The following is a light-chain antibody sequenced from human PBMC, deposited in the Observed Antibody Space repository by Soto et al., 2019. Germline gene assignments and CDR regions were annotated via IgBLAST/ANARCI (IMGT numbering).Light chain of an antibody. CDR3: QQTDSFPIT. CDR2: TAS. CDR1: QDVSTW. Sequence: DTQMTQTPSSLSASVGDRVTITCLASQDVSTWLGWYQQKPGKAPNLLIYTASNLQSGVPSRFSGSGSGTHFTLTISSLQPEDFGTYYCQQTDSFPITFGQGTRLEIK. V-gene: IGKV1-12*01. J-gene: IGKJ5*01.